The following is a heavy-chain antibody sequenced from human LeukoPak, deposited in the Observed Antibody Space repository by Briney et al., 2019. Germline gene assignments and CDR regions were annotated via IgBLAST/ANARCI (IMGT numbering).Heavy chain of an antibody. CDR1: GFTFSSYE. CDR3: ARDAVISTEVLLTAWDYFDC. Sequence: GGSLRLSCAASGFTFSSYEMNWFRQAPGKGLEWVSYISGSGSIIDYADSVKGRFTISRDNPKNSLYLQMNSLRAEDTATYFCARDAVISTEVLLTAWDYFDCWGQGTRVTVSS. J-gene: IGHJ4*02. CDR2: ISGSGSII. D-gene: IGHD4-11*01. V-gene: IGHV3-48*03.